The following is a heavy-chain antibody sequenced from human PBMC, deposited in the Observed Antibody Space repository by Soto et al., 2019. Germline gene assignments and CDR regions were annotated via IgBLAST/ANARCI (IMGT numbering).Heavy chain of an antibody. V-gene: IGHV4-31*03. CDR1: GGSISSGGYY. Sequence: SETLSLTCTVSGGSISSGGYYWSWIRQHPGKGLEWIGYIYYSGSTYYNPSLKSRVTISVDTSKNQFSLKLSSVTAADTAVYYCARVGKVKRGYSGYEYYFDYWGQGTLVTVSS. J-gene: IGHJ4*02. D-gene: IGHD5-12*01. CDR3: ARVGKVKRGYSGYEYYFDY. CDR2: IYYSGST.